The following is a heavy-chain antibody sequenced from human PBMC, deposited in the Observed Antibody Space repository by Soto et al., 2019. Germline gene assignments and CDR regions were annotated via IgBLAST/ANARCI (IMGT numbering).Heavy chain of an antibody. V-gene: IGHV3-33*01. D-gene: IGHD4-17*01. J-gene: IGHJ6*02. CDR1: GFTFSSYG. CDR3: ARDGWYDYGDYGGMDV. Sequence: SLRLSCAASGFTFSSYGMHWVRQAPGKGLEWVAVIWYDGSNKYYADSVKGRFTISRDNSKNTLYLQMNSLRAEDTAVYYCARDGWYDYGDYGGMDVWGQGTTVTVSS. CDR2: IWYDGSNK.